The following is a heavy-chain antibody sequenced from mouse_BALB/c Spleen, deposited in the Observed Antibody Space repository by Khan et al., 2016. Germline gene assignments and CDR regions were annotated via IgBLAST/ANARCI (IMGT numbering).Heavy chain of an antibody. Sequence: EVQLQESGPGLVKPSQSLSLTCTVTGYSITSDYAWNWTRQFPGNKLEWMGYISYSGSTSYNPSLKSRISITRDTSKNQFFLQLNSVTTEDTATYYCARLCGNYWYFDVWGAGTTVTVSS. CDR1: GYSITSDYA. J-gene: IGHJ1*01. V-gene: IGHV3-2*02. CDR2: ISYSGST. D-gene: IGHD1-1*02. CDR3: ARLCGNYWYFDV.